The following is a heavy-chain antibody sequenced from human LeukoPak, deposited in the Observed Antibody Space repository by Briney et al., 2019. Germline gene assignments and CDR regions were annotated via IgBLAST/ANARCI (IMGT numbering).Heavy chain of an antibody. J-gene: IGHJ4*02. V-gene: IGHV4-59*01. CDR2: IYYSGST. D-gene: IGHD3-10*01. CDR3: ARVDGSVGLYFDY. Sequence: PETLSLTCTVSGGSISSYYWSWIRQPPGKGLEWIGYIYYSGSTNYNPSLKSRVTISVDTSKNQFSLKLSSVTAADTAVYYCARVDGSVGLYFDYGGQEPLVTVSS. CDR1: GGSISSYY.